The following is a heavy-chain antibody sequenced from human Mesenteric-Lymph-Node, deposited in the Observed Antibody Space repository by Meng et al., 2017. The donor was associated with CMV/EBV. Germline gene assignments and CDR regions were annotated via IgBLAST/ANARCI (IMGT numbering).Heavy chain of an antibody. Sequence: FGRYWMHWVRQAPGKGLVWVSRINSDGSSTSYADSVKGRLTISRDNARNTLDLQMNSLRAEDTAVYYCARAGTAEYYDSSGYYYAFDYWGQGALVTVSS. CDR2: INSDGSST. J-gene: IGHJ4*02. CDR3: ARAGTAEYYDSSGYYYAFDY. D-gene: IGHD3-22*01. V-gene: IGHV3-74*01. CDR1: FGRYW.